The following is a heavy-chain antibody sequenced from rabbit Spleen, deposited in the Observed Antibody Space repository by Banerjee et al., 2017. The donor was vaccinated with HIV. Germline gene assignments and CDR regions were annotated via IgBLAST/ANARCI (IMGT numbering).Heavy chain of an antibody. D-gene: IGHD6-1*01. V-gene: IGHV1S40*01. J-gene: IGHJ4*01. CDR1: GVSFSFNSY. Sequence: QSLEESGGDLVKPGASLTLTCKASGVSFSFNSYMCWVRQAPGKGLEWIACIEGGSSAFSYFASWAKGRFTISKTSSTTVTLQMTSLTVADTATYFCARDDYSGSYAGYLSLWGPGTLVTVS. CDR2: IEGGSSAFS. CDR3: ARDDYSGSYAGYLSL.